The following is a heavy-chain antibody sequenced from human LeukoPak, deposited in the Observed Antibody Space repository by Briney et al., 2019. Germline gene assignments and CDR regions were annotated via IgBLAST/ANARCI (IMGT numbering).Heavy chain of an antibody. Sequence: GGSLRLSCAVSGFTFSNAWMSWVRQSPGKGLEWVGRIKSKTDGGTTDYAAPVKGRFTISRDDSKNTLYLQMNSPKTEDTALYYCTTDGGIMGATWGQGTLVTVSS. CDR2: IKSKTDGGTT. J-gene: IGHJ4*02. CDR1: GFTFSNAW. V-gene: IGHV3-15*01. D-gene: IGHD1-26*01. CDR3: TTDGGIMGAT.